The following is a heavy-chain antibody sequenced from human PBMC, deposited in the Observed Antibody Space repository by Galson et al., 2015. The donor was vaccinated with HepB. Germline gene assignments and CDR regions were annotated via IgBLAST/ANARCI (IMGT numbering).Heavy chain of an antibody. V-gene: IGHV3-74*01. Sequence: SLRLSCAASGFTFSSYWMHWVRQAPGKGLVWVSRINSDGSSTSYADSVKGRFTISRDNAKNTLYLQMNSLRAEDTAVYYCARDFVAEPNDYYYGMDVWGQGTTVTVSS. CDR1: GFTFSSYW. CDR2: INSDGSST. J-gene: IGHJ6*02. CDR3: ARDFVAEPNDYYYGMDV. D-gene: IGHD1-26*01.